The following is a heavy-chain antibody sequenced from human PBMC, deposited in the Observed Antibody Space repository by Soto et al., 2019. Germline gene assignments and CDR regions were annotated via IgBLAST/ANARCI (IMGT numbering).Heavy chain of an antibody. Sequence: PGGSLRLSCAASGFTFDDYAMHWVRQAPGKGLEWVSGISWNSGSIGYTQKFQGRVTMTRNTSISTAYMELSSLRSEDTAVYYSARARKTLLNYYYYYMDVWGKGTTVTVSS. D-gene: IGHD1-26*01. CDR2: ISWNSGSI. V-gene: IGHV3-9*01. J-gene: IGHJ6*03. CDR1: GFTFDDYA. CDR3: ARARKTLLNYYYYYMDV.